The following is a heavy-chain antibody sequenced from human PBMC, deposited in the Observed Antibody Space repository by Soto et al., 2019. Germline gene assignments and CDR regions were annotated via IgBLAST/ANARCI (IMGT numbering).Heavy chain of an antibody. CDR3: ARSRSGAVADAFDF. CDR2: ISRDGTNK. V-gene: IGHV3-30*04. Sequence: QVQVVESGGGVVQPGRSLRLSCAASGFTFSRYAIHWVRQAPGKGLEWVAVISRDGTNKYYVDSVKGRFTISRDNSRNTLYLQMTSLRHDDAAVYYCARSRSGAVADAFDFWGQGTLVTVSS. D-gene: IGHD3-10*01. CDR1: GFTFSRYA. J-gene: IGHJ4*02.